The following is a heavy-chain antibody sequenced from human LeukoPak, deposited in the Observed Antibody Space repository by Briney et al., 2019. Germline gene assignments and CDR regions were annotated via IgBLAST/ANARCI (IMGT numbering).Heavy chain of an antibody. CDR1: GFTFSNYW. Sequence: GGSLRLSCAASGFTFSNYWMTWVRQAPGKGLEWVAHINQDGSEEHYMDSAKARFTISRDNAKNSLSLQMDSLRAEDTAVYYCVRDGGVSGYDLLDYWGQGTLVTVSS. D-gene: IGHD5-12*01. V-gene: IGHV3-7*01. J-gene: IGHJ4*02. CDR2: INQDGSEE. CDR3: VRDGGVSGYDLLDY.